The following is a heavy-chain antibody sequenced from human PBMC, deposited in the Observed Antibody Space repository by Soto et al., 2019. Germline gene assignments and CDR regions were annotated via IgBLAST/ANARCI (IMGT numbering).Heavy chain of an antibody. CDR1: GLTFSTYT. CDR3: ANRPRYYNMDV. CDR2: FSASGGET. Sequence: EVQLLESGGGLVQPGGSLRLSCAASGLTFSTYTMTWVRQAPGKGLEWVSGFSASGGETYYADSVRGRFTISRDNSKNTLYLQLSRLRADDTAVYYCANRPRYYNMDVWGQGTTVTVSS. V-gene: IGHV3-23*01. J-gene: IGHJ6*02.